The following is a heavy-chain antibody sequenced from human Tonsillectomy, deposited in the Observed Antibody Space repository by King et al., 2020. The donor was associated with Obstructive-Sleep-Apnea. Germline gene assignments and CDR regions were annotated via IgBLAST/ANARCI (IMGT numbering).Heavy chain of an antibody. CDR2: ISSSGSTI. Sequence: VQLVESGGGLVKPGGSLRLSCAASGFTFSDYYMSWIRQAPGKGLEWVSYISSSGSTIYYADSVKGRFTISRENAKNSLYLQMNSLRAEDTAVYYCARDGEYCSGGSCYSISRYFQHWGQGTLVTVSS. CDR1: GFTFSDYY. D-gene: IGHD2-15*01. V-gene: IGHV3-11*01. J-gene: IGHJ1*01. CDR3: ARDGEYCSGGSCYSISRYFQH.